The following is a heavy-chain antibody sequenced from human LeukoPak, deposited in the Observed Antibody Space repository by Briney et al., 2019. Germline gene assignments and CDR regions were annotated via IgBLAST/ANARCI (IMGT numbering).Heavy chain of an antibody. CDR2: ISGSGGST. V-gene: IGHV3-23*01. CDR1: GFTFSSYA. CDR3: AKAYCSSTSCYLEY. D-gene: IGHD2-2*01. J-gene: IGHJ4*02. Sequence: GGSLRLSCAASGFTFSSYAMSWVRQAPGKGLEWVSVISGSGGSTYYADSVKGRFTISRDNSKNTLYLQMNSLRAEDTAVYYCAKAYCSSTSCYLEYWGQGTLVTVSS.